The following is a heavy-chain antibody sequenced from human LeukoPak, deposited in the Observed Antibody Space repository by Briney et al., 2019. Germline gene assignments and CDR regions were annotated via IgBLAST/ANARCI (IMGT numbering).Heavy chain of an antibody. Sequence: SVKVSCKASGGTFSSYAISWVRQAPGQGLEWMGGIIPIFGTADYAQKFQGRVTITADESTSTAYMELSSLRSEDTAVYYCARDPPLYDSSGYYSESDYWGQGTLVTVSS. V-gene: IGHV1-69*13. CDR1: GGTFSSYA. CDR3: ARDPPLYDSSGYYSESDY. D-gene: IGHD3-22*01. J-gene: IGHJ4*02. CDR2: IIPIFGTA.